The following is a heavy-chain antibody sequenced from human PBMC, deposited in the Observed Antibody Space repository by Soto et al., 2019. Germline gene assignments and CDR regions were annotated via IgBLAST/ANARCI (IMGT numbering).Heavy chain of an antibody. CDR3: ARGQTAEPERRYNWFDP. CDR2: INHSGST. J-gene: IGHJ5*02. Sequence: SETLSLTCAVYGGSFSGYYWSWIRQPPGKGLEWIGEINHSGSTNYNPSLKSRVTISVDTSKNQFSLKLSSVTAADTAVYYCARGQTAEPERRYNWFDPWGQGTLVTVSS. V-gene: IGHV4-34*01. CDR1: GGSFSGYY. D-gene: IGHD1-1*01.